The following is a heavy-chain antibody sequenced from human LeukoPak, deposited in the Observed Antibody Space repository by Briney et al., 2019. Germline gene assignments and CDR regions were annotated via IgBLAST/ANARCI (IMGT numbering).Heavy chain of an antibody. CDR2: IYYSGNT. D-gene: IGHD6-19*01. CDR1: GGSISSYY. V-gene: IGHV4-59*08. CDR3: ARLSYSRGWAIDY. J-gene: IGHJ4*02. Sequence: SETLSLTCSVSGGSISSYYWSWIRQPPGQALEWIGNIYYSGNTNDNSSLKSRVTISVNTSKNQLSLKLSSVTAADTAVYYCARLSYSRGWAIDYWGQGTLVTVSS.